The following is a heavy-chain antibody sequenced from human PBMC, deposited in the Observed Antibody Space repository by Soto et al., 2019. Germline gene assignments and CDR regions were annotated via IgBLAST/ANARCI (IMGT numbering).Heavy chain of an antibody. D-gene: IGHD1-26*01. CDR2: INPNSGGT. J-gene: IGHJ6*02. V-gene: IGHV1-2*02. Sequence: GASVKVSCKASGYTFTGYYMHWVRQAPGQGLEWMGWINPNSGGTNYAQKFQGRVTMTRDTSISTAYMELSRLRSDDTAVYYCAREGRGGSFDWRYYGMDVWGQGTTGTV. CDR1: GYTFTGYY. CDR3: AREGRGGSFDWRYYGMDV.